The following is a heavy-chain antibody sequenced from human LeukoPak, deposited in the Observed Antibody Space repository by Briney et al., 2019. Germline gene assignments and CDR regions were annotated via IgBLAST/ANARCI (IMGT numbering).Heavy chain of an antibody. CDR3: GRAADSGSYYNSGFDY. CDR1: GYTFTSYG. Sequence: ASVKVSCKAFGYTFTSYGISWVRQAPGQGLEWMGWISAYNGNTNYAQKLQGRVTMTTDTSTSTAYMELRSLRSDDTAVYYCGRAADSGSYYNSGFDYWGQGTLVTVSS. D-gene: IGHD3-10*01. V-gene: IGHV1-18*01. CDR2: ISAYNGNT. J-gene: IGHJ4*02.